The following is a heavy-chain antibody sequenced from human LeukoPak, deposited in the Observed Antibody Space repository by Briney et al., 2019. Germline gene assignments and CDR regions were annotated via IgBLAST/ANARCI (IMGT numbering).Heavy chain of an antibody. CDR1: GYTFTSYY. Sequence: ASVKVSCKASGYTFTSYYMHWVRQAPGQGLEWMGWISPNSGGTNYAQKFQGRVTMTRDTSISTAYMELSRLRSDDTAVYYCARDREMATIDYYYYMDVWGKGTTVTISS. CDR3: ARDREMATIDYYYYMDV. J-gene: IGHJ6*03. D-gene: IGHD5-24*01. CDR2: ISPNSGGT. V-gene: IGHV1-2*02.